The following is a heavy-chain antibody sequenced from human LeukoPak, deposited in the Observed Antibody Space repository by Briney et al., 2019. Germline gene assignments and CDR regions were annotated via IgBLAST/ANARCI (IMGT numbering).Heavy chain of an antibody. CDR1: GYRFTNYW. CDR3: ARRDRDGYNSDFDF. CDR2: IYPADSET. V-gene: IGHV5-51*01. Sequence: GESLKISCKGSGYRFTNYWIGWVRPMPGKGLEWMGIIYPADSETKYSPSFQGQVTISADKSISTAYLQWSSLKASDTAMYYCARRDRDGYNSDFDFWGQGTLVTVSS. D-gene: IGHD5-24*01. J-gene: IGHJ4*02.